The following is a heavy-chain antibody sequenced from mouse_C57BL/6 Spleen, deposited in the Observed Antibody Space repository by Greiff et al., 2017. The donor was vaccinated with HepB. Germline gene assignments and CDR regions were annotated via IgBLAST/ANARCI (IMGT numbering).Heavy chain of an antibody. CDR1: GYSFTGYY. CDR2: INPSTGGT. Sequence: VQLQQSGPELVKPGASVKISCKASGYSFTGYYMNWVKQSPEKSLEWIGEINPSTGGTTYNQKFKAKATLTVDKSSSTAYMQLKSLTSEDSAVYYCGYGKAYFDYWGQGTTLTVSS. J-gene: IGHJ2*01. D-gene: IGHD2-1*01. CDR3: GYGKAYFDY. V-gene: IGHV1-42*01.